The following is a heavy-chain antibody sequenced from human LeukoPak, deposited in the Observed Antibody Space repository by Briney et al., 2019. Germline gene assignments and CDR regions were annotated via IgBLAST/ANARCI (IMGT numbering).Heavy chain of an antibody. D-gene: IGHD6-19*01. CDR2: INPNSGGT. Sequence: ASVRVSCTASGYTFTGYYMHWVRQAPGQGLEWMGWINPNSGGTNYAQTFQGRVTMTRDTSISTAYMELSRLRSDDTAVYYCARDRTRTGYSSGWYQDYWGQGTLVTVSS. CDR3: ARDRTRTGYSSGWYQDY. V-gene: IGHV1-2*02. CDR1: GYTFTGYY. J-gene: IGHJ4*02.